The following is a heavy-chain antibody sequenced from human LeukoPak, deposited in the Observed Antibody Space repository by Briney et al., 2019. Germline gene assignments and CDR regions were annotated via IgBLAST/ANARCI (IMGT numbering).Heavy chain of an antibody. Sequence: PGGSLRLSCAASGFTFSDYYMSWIRQAPGKGLEWVSYISSSSSYIYYADSVKGRFTISRDNAKNSLYLQMNSLRAEDTAVYYCARDKYYSNYPPHFDYWGQGTLVTVSS. CDR3: ARDKYYSNYPPHFDY. V-gene: IGHV3-11*06. J-gene: IGHJ4*02. D-gene: IGHD4-11*01. CDR1: GFTFSDYY. CDR2: ISSSSSYI.